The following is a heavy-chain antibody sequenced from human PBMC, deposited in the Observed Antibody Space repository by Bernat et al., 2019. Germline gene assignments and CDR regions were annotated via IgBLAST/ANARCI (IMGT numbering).Heavy chain of an antibody. J-gene: IGHJ4*02. CDR1: GFTFSSYA. V-gene: IGHV3-30*01. Sequence: QVQLVESGGGVVQPGRSLRLSCAASGFTFSSYAMHWVRQAPGKGLEWVAVMSYDGSNKYYADSVKGRFTISRDNSKNTLYLQMNSLRAEDTAVYYCAREGHDYGDYYFDYWGQGTLVTVSS. D-gene: IGHD4-17*01. CDR2: MSYDGSNK. CDR3: AREGHDYGDYYFDY.